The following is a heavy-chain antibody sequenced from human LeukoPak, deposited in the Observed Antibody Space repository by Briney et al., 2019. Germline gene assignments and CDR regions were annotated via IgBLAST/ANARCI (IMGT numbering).Heavy chain of an antibody. Sequence: GGSLRLSCVTSGFNFRSYGMHWVRQAPGKGLDWVAAISKDGSDMYYADSVKGLFTISRDNSKSTLYLQMNSLRAEDTAVYYCAKRSVKSRDYPFHYWGQGTLVTVSS. CDR2: ISKDGSDM. D-gene: IGHD3-16*01. CDR3: AKRSVKSRDYPFHY. J-gene: IGHJ4*02. V-gene: IGHV3-30*18. CDR1: GFNFRSYG.